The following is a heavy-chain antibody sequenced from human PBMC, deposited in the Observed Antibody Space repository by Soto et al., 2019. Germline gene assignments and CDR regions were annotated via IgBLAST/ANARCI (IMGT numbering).Heavy chain of an antibody. Sequence: GGSLRLSCAGPGFTFSDYGFHWVRQAPGKGLEWVAMISYDGADQYYRDSVQGRFTISRDDSKHTVFLQMNSLRAEDTAMYYCARSTYCNGGSCYPQYWGPGTMVTVSS. CDR1: GFTFSDYG. D-gene: IGHD2-15*01. V-gene: IGHV3-30*03. J-gene: IGHJ4*02. CDR3: ARSTYCNGGSCYPQY. CDR2: ISYDGADQ.